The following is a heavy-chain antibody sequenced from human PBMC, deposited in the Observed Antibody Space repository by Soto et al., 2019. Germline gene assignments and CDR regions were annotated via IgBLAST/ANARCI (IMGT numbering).Heavy chain of an antibody. CDR2: IYHSGST. CDR1: GGSISSSNW. J-gene: IGHJ5*02. V-gene: IGHV4-4*02. Sequence: QVQLQESGPGLVKPSGTLSLTCAVSGGSISSSNWWSWVRQPPGKGLEWIGEIYHSGSTNYNPSLKRRVTISVDKSKNQFSLKLSTVTAADTAVYYCARTEGQWPSPAGWFDPWGQGTLVTVSS. CDR3: ARTEGQWPSPAGWFDP. D-gene: IGHD6-19*01.